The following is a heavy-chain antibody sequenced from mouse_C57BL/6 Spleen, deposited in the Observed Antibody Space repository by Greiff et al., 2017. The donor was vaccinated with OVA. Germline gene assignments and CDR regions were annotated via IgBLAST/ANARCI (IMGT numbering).Heavy chain of an antibody. CDR3: AKGDYYGSFRYFDV. D-gene: IGHD1-1*01. V-gene: IGHV1-22*01. CDR2: INPNNGGT. J-gene: IGHJ1*03. Sequence: VQLKQSGPELVKPGASVKMSCKASGYTFTDYNMHWVKQSHGKSLEWIGYINPNNGGTSYNQKFKGKATLTVNKSSSTAYMELRSLTSEDSAVYYCAKGDYYGSFRYFDVWGTGTTVTVSS. CDR1: GYTFTDYN.